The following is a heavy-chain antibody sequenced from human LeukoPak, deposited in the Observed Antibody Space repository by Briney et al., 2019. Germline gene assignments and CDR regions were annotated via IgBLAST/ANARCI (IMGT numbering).Heavy chain of an antibody. D-gene: IGHD6-13*01. J-gene: IGHJ6*02. CDR3: ARDRAAAGNYYYGMDV. Sequence: ASVKVSCKASGYTFTTYAISWVRQAPGQGLEWMGWISAYNGNTNYAQKLQGRVTMTTDTSTSTAYMELRSLRSDDTAVYYCARDRAAAGNYYYGMDVWGQGTTVTVSS. CDR2: ISAYNGNT. CDR1: GYTFTTYA. V-gene: IGHV1-18*01.